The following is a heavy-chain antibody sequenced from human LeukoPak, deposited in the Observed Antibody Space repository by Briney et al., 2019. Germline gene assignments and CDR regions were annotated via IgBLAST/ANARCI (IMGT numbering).Heavy chain of an antibody. CDR1: GFTFSSYE. J-gene: IGHJ4*02. Sequence: PGGSLRLSCAASGFTFSSYEMHWVRQAPGKGLEWVSYISSSDNTIYYADSVKGRFTISRDNSKNTLYVQMNSLRAEDTAVYYCTKDQRSRVIVKAGIDYWGQGTLVTVSS. V-gene: IGHV3-48*03. D-gene: IGHD3-22*01. CDR2: ISSSDNTI. CDR3: TKDQRSRVIVKAGIDY.